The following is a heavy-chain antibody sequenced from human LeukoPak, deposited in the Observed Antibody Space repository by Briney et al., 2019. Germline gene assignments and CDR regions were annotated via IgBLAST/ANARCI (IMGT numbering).Heavy chain of an antibody. J-gene: IGHJ3*02. CDR2: IYYSGST. CDR3: ARDIQQLVRSALDI. CDR1: GDSISSGDSY. D-gene: IGHD6-6*01. V-gene: IGHV4-30-4*08. Sequence: SQTLSLTCSVSGDSISSGDSYWRWIREPPGKHLDWVEYIYYSGSTSYNPSLKSRVTISINTSNNQFSLRLSSVTAADTAVYYCARDIQQLVRSALDIWGQGTMVTVSS.